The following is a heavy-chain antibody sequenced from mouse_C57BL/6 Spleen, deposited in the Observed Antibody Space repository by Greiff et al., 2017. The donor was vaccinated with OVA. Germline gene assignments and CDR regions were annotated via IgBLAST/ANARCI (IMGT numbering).Heavy chain of an antibody. V-gene: IGHV1-81*01. CDR1: GYTFTSYG. Sequence: VQVVESGAELARPGASVKLSCKASGYTFTSYGISWVKQRTGQGLEWIGEIYPRSGNTYYNEKFKGKATLTADKSSSTAYMELRSLTSEDSAVYFCARFPPVYYFDYWGQGTTLTVSS. J-gene: IGHJ2*01. CDR3: ARFPPVYYFDY. CDR2: IYPRSGNT.